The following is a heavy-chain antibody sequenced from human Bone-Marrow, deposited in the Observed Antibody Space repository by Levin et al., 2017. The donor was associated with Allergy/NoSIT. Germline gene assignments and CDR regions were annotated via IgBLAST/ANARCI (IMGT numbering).Heavy chain of an antibody. V-gene: IGHV4-59*01. CDR2: IYYSGST. CDR1: GGSISSYY. Sequence: SETLSLTCTVSGGSISSYYWSWIRQPPGKGLEWIGYIYYSGSTNYNPSLKSRVTISVDTSKNQFSLKLSSVTAADTAVYYCARGAAGGFDLWGRGTLVTVSS. CDR3: ARGAAGGFDL. J-gene: IGHJ2*01. D-gene: IGHD3-10*01.